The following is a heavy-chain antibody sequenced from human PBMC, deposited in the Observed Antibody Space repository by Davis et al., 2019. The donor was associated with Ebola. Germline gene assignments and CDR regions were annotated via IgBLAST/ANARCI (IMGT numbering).Heavy chain of an antibody. Sequence: MPGGSLRLSCAVSGGSISSSNWWSWVRQPPGKGLEWIGEIYHSGSTYYNPSLKSRVTISVDTSKNQFSLKLSSVTAADTAVYYCTRDGGRHWYFDLWGRGTLVTVSS. V-gene: IGHV4-4*02. CDR1: GGSISSSNW. CDR3: TRDGGRHWYFDL. J-gene: IGHJ2*01. CDR2: IYHSGST. D-gene: IGHD3-16*01.